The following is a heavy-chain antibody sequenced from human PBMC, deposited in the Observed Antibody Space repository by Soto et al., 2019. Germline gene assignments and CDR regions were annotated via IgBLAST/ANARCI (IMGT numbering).Heavy chain of an antibody. J-gene: IGHJ4*02. CDR2: VNTDESRT. Sequence: GGSLRLSCGASGFTFSSYWMHWVRQAPGKGLVWVSRVNTDESRTSYADSVKGRFTISRDNAKNTLYLQMNSLRAEDTAVYFCARNFAPQGQYNFDYWGQGTLVTVSS. CDR1: GFTFSSYW. CDR3: ARNFAPQGQYNFDY. V-gene: IGHV3-74*01. D-gene: IGHD5-18*01.